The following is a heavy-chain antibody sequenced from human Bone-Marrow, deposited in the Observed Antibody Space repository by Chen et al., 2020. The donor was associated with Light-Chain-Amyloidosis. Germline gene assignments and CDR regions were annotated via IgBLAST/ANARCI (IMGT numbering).Heavy chain of an antibody. CDR2: VYQSGST. CDR3: ARGNWNDLAFEV. D-gene: IGHD1-1*01. J-gene: IGHJ3*01. CDR1: GGSITSGSFS. V-gene: IGHV4-30-2*01. Sequence: QLRLQESGSGLVTSSQTLSLTCAVSGGSITSGSFSWNWIRQPLGKGLEWIGYVYQSGSTYYNPSLNSRVTISVDLSENHFSLTLRSLTAADSAVYYCARGNWNDLAFEVWGQGTLVTVSS.